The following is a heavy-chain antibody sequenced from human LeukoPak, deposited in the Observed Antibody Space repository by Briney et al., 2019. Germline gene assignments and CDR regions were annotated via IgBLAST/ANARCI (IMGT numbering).Heavy chain of an antibody. J-gene: IGHJ4*02. CDR1: GFTFSTYG. CDR2: IRYDGSNK. Sequence: GGSLRLSYAASGFTFSTYGMFWVRQAPGQGPEWVALIRYDGSNKYYADSVKGRFTISRDNSKNTLYLQMNSLRVEDTAMYYCAKAGTQQWLLFVGVYWGQGALVTVSS. CDR3: AKAGTQQWLLFVGVY. D-gene: IGHD6-19*01. V-gene: IGHV3-30*02.